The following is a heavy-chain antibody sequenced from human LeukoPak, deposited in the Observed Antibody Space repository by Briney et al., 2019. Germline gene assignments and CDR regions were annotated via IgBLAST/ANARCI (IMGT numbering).Heavy chain of an antibody. D-gene: IGHD3-10*01. Sequence: GGSLRLSGAASGFTFSSYSMNWVRQAPGKGLEWVSYIRSSSSTIYYADSVKGRFTISRDNAKNSLYLQMNSLRAEDTAVYYCARDSLWFGELLFPRDSGEVDYWGQGTLVTVSS. V-gene: IGHV3-48*04. CDR3: ARDSLWFGELLFPRDSGEVDY. J-gene: IGHJ4*02. CDR2: IRSSSSTI. CDR1: GFTFSSYS.